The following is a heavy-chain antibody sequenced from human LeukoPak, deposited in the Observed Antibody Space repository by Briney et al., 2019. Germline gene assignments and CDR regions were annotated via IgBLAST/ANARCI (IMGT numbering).Heavy chain of an antibody. V-gene: IGHV3-7*03. Sequence: PGRSLRLSCAASGFSFSNHWMSCVRESPEKGREWVANIKEDGSARYYVESVKGRFTISRDNAKNSLYLQMGSLRADDTAMYYCARDPRDDHNSLDYWGQGTQVTVSS. J-gene: IGHJ4*02. D-gene: IGHD5-24*01. CDR3: ARDPRDDHNSLDY. CDR2: IKEDGSAR. CDR1: GFSFSNHW.